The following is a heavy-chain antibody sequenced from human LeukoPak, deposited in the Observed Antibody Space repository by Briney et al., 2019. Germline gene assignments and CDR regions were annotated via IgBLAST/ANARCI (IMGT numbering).Heavy chain of an antibody. V-gene: IGHV4-39*01. Sequence: SETLSLTCTVSGGFINNKNYHWEWIRQPPGKGLEWIGDLYYSGSTHYNPSLKSRVTISVDTSKNQFSLKLNSVTAADTAVYYCARHTQPGYSGYDNVFDNWGQGTMVTVSS. D-gene: IGHD5-12*01. CDR1: GGFINNKNYH. CDR2: LYYSGST. J-gene: IGHJ3*02. CDR3: ARHTQPGYSGYDNVFDN.